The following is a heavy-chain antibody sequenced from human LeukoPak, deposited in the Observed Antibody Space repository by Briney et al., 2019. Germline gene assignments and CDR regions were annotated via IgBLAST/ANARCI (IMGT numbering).Heavy chain of an antibody. D-gene: IGHD3-3*01. CDR3: ARHVPDYDFWSGLVFYYYYMDV. V-gene: IGHV1-18*01. Sequence: ASVKVSCKASGYTFTSYGISWVRQAPGQGLEWMGWISAYNGNTNYAQKLQGRVTMTTDTSTSTAYVELRSLRSDDTAMYYCARHVPDYDFWSGLVFYYYYMDVWGKGTTVTVSS. CDR2: ISAYNGNT. CDR1: GYTFTSYG. J-gene: IGHJ6*03.